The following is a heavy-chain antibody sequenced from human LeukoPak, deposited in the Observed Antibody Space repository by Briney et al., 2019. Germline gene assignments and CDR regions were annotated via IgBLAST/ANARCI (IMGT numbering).Heavy chain of an antibody. V-gene: IGHV1-46*01. CDR2: INPSGGST. D-gene: IGHD3-10*01. Sequence: ASVKVSCTASGYTFTSYYMHWVRQAPGQGLEWMGIINPSGGSTSYAQKFQGRVTMTRDTSTSTVYMELSSLRSEDTAVYYCARDSGSLEGPTAGDFDYWGQGTLVTVSS. CDR1: GYTFTSYY. J-gene: IGHJ4*02. CDR3: ARDSGSLEGPTAGDFDY.